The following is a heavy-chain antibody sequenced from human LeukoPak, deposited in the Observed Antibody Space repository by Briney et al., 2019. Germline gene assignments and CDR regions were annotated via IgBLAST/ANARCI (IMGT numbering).Heavy chain of an antibody. CDR1: GFTFSRYW. V-gene: IGHV3-74*01. CDR3: TGPSFDASGMGFDP. Sequence: GGSLRLSCAASGFTFSRYWIHWVRQAPGKGPVWVSVISTDGSSTRYADSVKGRFTISRDNVKNTLYLQMNSLRIEDTAVYYCTGPSFDASGMGFDPWGQGALVTVSS. J-gene: IGHJ5*02. D-gene: IGHD3-10*01. CDR2: ISTDGSST.